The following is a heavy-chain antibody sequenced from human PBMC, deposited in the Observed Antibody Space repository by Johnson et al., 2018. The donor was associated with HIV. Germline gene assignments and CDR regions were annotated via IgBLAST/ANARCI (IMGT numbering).Heavy chain of an antibody. Sequence: MQLVESGGGVVQPGRSLRLSCAASGFTFSSYDMHWVRQATGKGLEWVSAIGTAGDTYYPGSVKGRFTISRENAKNSLYLQMNSLRAGDTAVYYCARDLPGIYDAFDLWGQGTKVTISS. CDR2: IGTAGDT. J-gene: IGHJ3*01. V-gene: IGHV3-13*01. CDR1: GFTFSSYD. CDR3: ARDLPGIYDAFDL. D-gene: IGHD1-26*01.